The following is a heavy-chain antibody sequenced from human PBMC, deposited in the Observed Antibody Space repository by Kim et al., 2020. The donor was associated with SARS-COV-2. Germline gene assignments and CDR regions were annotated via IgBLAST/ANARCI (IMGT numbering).Heavy chain of an antibody. Sequence: PSFQGQLTISADKSISTAYLQWSSLKASDTAMYYCARHLWFGELFSGMDVWGQGTTVTVSS. D-gene: IGHD3-10*01. V-gene: IGHV5-51*01. CDR3: ARHLWFGELFSGMDV. J-gene: IGHJ6*02.